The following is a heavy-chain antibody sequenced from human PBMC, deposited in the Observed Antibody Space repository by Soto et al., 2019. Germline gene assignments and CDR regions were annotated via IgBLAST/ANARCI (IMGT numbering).Heavy chain of an antibody. CDR2: IWYDGSNK. Sequence: GGSLRLSCAASGFTFSSYGMHWVRQAPGKGLEWVAVIWYDGSNKYYADSVKGRFTISRDNSKNTLYLQMNSLRAEDTAVYYCARGYSSSSYYFDYWGQGTLVTVSS. J-gene: IGHJ4*02. CDR1: GFTFSSYG. V-gene: IGHV3-33*01. CDR3: ARGYSSSSYYFDY. D-gene: IGHD6-6*01.